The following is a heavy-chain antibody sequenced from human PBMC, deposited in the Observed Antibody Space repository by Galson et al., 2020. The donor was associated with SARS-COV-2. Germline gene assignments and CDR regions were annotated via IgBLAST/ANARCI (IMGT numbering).Heavy chain of an antibody. V-gene: IGHV1-46*01. CDR2: INPSSGST. CDR3: ARDQYSGSYFDY. CDR1: GYTFTSYY. J-gene: IGHJ4*01. D-gene: IGHD1-26*01. Sequence: GESLKISCKASGYTFTSYYMHWVRQAPGQGLEWMGIINPSSGSTSYAQKFQGRVTMTRDTSTTTVYMELSSLRSEDTAMYYCARDQYSGSYFDYWGHGTLVTVSS.